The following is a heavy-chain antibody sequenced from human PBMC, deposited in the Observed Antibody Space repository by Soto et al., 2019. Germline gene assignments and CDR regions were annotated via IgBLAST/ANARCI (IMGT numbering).Heavy chain of an antibody. Sequence: GGSLRLACAASGFTFSIYAMSWVRQAPGKGLEWVSASSGSGGSTYYADSVKGRFTISRDNSKNTLYLQMNSLRAEDTAVYYCAKVGGGVVTVDYWGQGTLVTVSS. CDR1: GFTFSIYA. D-gene: IGHD2-21*02. CDR3: AKVGGGVVTVDY. V-gene: IGHV3-23*01. J-gene: IGHJ4*02. CDR2: SSGSGGST.